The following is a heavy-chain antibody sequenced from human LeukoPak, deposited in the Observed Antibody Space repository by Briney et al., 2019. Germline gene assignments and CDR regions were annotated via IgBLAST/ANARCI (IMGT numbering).Heavy chain of an antibody. CDR3: ARDHGGYSSVHNQNWFDP. V-gene: IGHV4-30-4*08. J-gene: IGHJ5*02. CDR2: IYYSGST. Sequence: PSQTLSLTCTVSGASISSGDYYWSWIRQPPGKGLEWIGYIYYSGSTYYNPSLKSRVTISVDPPKNQFSLKLSSVTAADTDVYYCARDHGGYSSVHNQNWFDPWGQGTLVTVSS. CDR1: GASISSGDYY. D-gene: IGHD6-25*01.